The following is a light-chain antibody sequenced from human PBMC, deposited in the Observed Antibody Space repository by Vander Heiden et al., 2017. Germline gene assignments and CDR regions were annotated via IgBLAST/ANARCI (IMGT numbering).Light chain of an antibody. CDR2: AAS. J-gene: IGKJ1*01. V-gene: IGKV1-39*01. CDR1: QSISSY. CDR3: QQSYSTPRT. Sequence: DIQMTQSPSSLSASVGDRVTITCRASQSISSYLNWYQQKPGKAPKLLIYAASSLQSGVPSRFSGSGSGTDFTLTISSLQPEDFATYYCQQSYSTPRTFGHGTKVXIK.